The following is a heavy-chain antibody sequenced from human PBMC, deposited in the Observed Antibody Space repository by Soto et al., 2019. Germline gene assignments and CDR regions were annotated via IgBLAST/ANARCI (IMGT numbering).Heavy chain of an antibody. CDR1: GFTFDDYA. J-gene: IGHJ5*02. CDR3: AKDLFPGGDYRPYNWFDP. CDR2: ISWNSGSI. Sequence: GGSLRLSCAASGFTFDDYAMHWVRQAPGKGLEWVSGISWNSGSIGYADSVKGRFTISRDNAKNSLYLQMNSLRAEDTALYYCAKDLFPGGDYRPYNWFDPWGQGTLVTVSS. V-gene: IGHV3-9*01. D-gene: IGHD4-17*01.